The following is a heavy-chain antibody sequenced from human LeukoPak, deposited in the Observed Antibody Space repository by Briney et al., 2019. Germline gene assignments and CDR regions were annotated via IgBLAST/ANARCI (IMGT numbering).Heavy chain of an antibody. CDR3: ARKGAYYDSSGHIDY. Sequence: GESLKISCKGSGYSFTSYWIVWVRQLPGKGLEWMGIIYPGDSDTRYSPSFQGQVTISADESISTAYLQWSSLKASDTAMYYCARKGAYYDSSGHIDYWGQGTLVTVSS. J-gene: IGHJ4*02. D-gene: IGHD3-22*01. CDR1: GYSFTSYW. CDR2: IYPGDSDT. V-gene: IGHV5-51*01.